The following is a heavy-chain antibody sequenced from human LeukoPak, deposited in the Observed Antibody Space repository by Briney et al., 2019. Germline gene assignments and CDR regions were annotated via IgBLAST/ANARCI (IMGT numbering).Heavy chain of an antibody. CDR3: ARGPQWRGDSYYIDV. Sequence: GASVKVSCKASGYTFTNFDINWVRQATGQGLEWMGCMNPNSGNTGYAQKFQGRVTMTMNTSITTAYMELSSLISEDTAVYYCARGPQWRGDSYYIDVWGRGTTVTVSS. CDR1: GYTFTNFD. V-gene: IGHV1-8*01. D-gene: IGHD6-19*01. J-gene: IGHJ6*03. CDR2: MNPNSGNT.